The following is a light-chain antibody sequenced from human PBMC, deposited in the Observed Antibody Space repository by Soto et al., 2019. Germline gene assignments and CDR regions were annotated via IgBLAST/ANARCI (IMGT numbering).Light chain of an antibody. CDR1: ESVSNNQ. J-gene: IGKJ1*01. CDR3: LQDGISPRT. V-gene: IGKV3-20*01. Sequence: EIVLTQPPGTLSLSPGERATLSCRASESVSNNQLAWYQQKLGQAPRLLIYGASSRATGIPDRFSASGSGTDFTLTIRGLEPEDFAVDYCLQDGISPRTFGQGTKVEVK. CDR2: GAS.